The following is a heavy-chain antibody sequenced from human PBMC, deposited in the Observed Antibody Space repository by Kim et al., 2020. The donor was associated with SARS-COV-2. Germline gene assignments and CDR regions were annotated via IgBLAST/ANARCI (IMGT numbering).Heavy chain of an antibody. CDR3: AKEATVTTTLTEFEY. CDR1: GFTFSSYP. J-gene: IGHJ4*02. V-gene: IGHV3-23*01. D-gene: IGHD4-17*01. CDR2: IRGSGG. Sequence: GGSLRLSCAASGFTFSSYPMNWVRQAPGKGLEWVSSIRGSGGYYADSVKGRFTISRDNSKNTLYLQMNRLRAEDTAVYYCAKEATVTTTLTEFEYWGQGTLVTVSS.